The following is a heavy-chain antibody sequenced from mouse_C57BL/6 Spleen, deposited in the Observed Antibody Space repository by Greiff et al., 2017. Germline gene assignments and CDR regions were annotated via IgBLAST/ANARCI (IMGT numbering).Heavy chain of an antibody. Sequence: VQLQQSGTELVKPGASVKLSCKASGYTFTSYWMHWVKQRPGQGLEWIGNINPSNGGTNYNEKFKSKATLTVDKSSSTAYMQRSSLTSEDSAVYYCARSVLWLLRGGAAMDYWGQGTSVTVSA. V-gene: IGHV1-53*01. J-gene: IGHJ4*01. CDR2: INPSNGGT. CDR1: GYTFTSYW. CDR3: ARSVLWLLRGGAAMDY. D-gene: IGHD2-3*01.